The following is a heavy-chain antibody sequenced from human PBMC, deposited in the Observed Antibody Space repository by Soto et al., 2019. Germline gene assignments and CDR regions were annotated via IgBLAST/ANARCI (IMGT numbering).Heavy chain of an antibody. CDR2: IYSGGST. J-gene: IGHJ6*02. V-gene: IGHV3-53*01. Sequence: GGSLRLSCAASGFTVSSNYMSWVRQAPGKGLEWVSVIYSGGSTYYADSVKGRFTISRDNSKNTLYLQMNSLKTEDTAMYYCTTDASPFWSGYYTLVMPYYYYYGMDVWGQGTTVTVSS. D-gene: IGHD3-3*01. CDR3: TTDASPFWSGYYTLVMPYYYYYGMDV. CDR1: GFTVSSNY.